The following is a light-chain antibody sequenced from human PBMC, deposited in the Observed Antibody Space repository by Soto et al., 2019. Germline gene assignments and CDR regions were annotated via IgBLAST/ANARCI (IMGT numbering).Light chain of an antibody. J-gene: IGLJ3*02. CDR1: SSNLGAGYD. Sequence: QSVLTQPPSVSGAPGQRVTLSCTGHSSNLGAGYDVHWYQQLPGAAPKLVIFGNRNRPSGVPERFSGAKSGTSASLAITGRQAEDEADYYCQAYDYSLTASVFGGGTKLTVL. CDR3: QAYDYSLTASV. V-gene: IGLV1-40*01. CDR2: GNR.